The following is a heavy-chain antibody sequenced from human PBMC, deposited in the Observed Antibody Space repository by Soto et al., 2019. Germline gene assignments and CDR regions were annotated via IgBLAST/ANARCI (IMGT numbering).Heavy chain of an antibody. J-gene: IGHJ5*02. CDR1: GGSFSGYY. Sequence: SETLSLTCAVYGGSFSGYYWSWIRQPPGKGLEWIGEINHSGSTNYNPSLKSRVTISVDTSKNQFSLKLSSVTAADTAVYYCARGRRSYDYVWGSYRAKLGWLDPWGQGTLVTVS. V-gene: IGHV4-34*01. D-gene: IGHD3-16*02. CDR3: ARGRRSYDYVWGSYRAKLGWLDP. CDR2: INHSGST.